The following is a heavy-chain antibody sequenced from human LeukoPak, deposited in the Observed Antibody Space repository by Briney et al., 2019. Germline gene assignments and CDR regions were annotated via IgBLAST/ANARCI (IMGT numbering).Heavy chain of an antibody. J-gene: IGHJ6*03. V-gene: IGHV4-34*01. Sequence: PSETLSLTCAVYGGSFTAYYWSRIRQSPGKGLEWIGEINHSGSTTYTPSLKSRVTISLHASKNQFSLKLSSVTAADTAVYYCARTRKGYSYGSPYRAHYMDVWGKGTTVTVSS. CDR2: INHSGST. CDR3: ARTRKGYSYGSPYRAHYMDV. CDR1: GGSFTAYY. D-gene: IGHD5-18*01.